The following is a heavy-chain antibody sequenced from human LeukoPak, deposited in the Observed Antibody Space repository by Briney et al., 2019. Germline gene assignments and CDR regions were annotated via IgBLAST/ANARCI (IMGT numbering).Heavy chain of an antibody. D-gene: IGHD3-10*01. J-gene: IGHJ5*02. CDR1: GGSISSGGYS. CDR2: IYYSGST. Sequence: SETLSLTCAVSGGSISSGGYSWSWIRRPPGKGLEWIGYIYYSGSTYYTPSLKSRVIISIDTSKNLFSLKLTSVTAADTAVYYCARTDPYGAGNPWGQGTLVTVSS. V-gene: IGHV4-61*08. CDR3: ARTDPYGAGNP.